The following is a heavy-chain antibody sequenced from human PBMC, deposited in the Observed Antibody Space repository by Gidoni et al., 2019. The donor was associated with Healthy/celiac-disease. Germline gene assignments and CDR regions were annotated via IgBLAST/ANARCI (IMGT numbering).Heavy chain of an antibody. CDR1: GFTFSSYA. CDR2: ISGMGGST. D-gene: IGHD2-15*01. V-gene: IGHV3-23*01. CDR3: AKGVTPAGDIVVAYYYYYYGMDV. J-gene: IGHJ6*02. Sequence: EVQLLESGGGLVQPGGSLSLSCAASGFTFSSYAMSWVREAPGKGLVWVSAISGMGGSTYYADSVKGPFTISRDNSKNTLYLQMNSLRAEDTAVYYCAKGVTPAGDIVVAYYYYYYGMDVWGQGTTVTVSS.